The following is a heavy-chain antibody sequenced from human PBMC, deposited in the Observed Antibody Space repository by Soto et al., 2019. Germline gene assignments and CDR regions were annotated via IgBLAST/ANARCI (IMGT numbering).Heavy chain of an antibody. J-gene: IGHJ4*02. CDR2: ISGSGGST. Sequence: GGSLRLSCAASGFTFSSYAMSWVRQAPGKGLEWVSAISGSGGSTYYTDSVKGRFTISSDNSKNTLYLQMNSLRAEDTAVYYCAITDSSGYSSPEYWGQGTLVTVSS. CDR1: GFTFSSYA. V-gene: IGHV3-23*01. CDR3: AITDSSGYSSPEY. D-gene: IGHD3-22*01.